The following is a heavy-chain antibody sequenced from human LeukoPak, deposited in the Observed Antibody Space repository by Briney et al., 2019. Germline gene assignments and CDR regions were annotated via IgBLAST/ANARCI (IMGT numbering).Heavy chain of an antibody. Sequence: SVKVSCKASGGTFSSYAISWVRQAPGQGLEWMGGIIPIFGTAIYAQKFQGRVTITADESTSTAYMELSSLRSEDTAVYYCARGNWRPCGGDCYTYNWFDPWGQGTLVTVSS. CDR3: ARGNWRPCGGDCYTYNWFDP. J-gene: IGHJ5*02. D-gene: IGHD2-21*01. V-gene: IGHV1-69*13. CDR1: GGTFSSYA. CDR2: IIPIFGTA.